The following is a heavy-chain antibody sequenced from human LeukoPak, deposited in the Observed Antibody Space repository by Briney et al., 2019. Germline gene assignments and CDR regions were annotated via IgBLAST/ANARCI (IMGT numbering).Heavy chain of an antibody. CDR1: GFTFSSYS. V-gene: IGHV3-48*01. CDR2: ISSSSSTI. CDR3: ARDQVAGTSNWFDP. D-gene: IGHD6-19*01. Sequence: GGSLRLSCAASGFTFSSYSTNWVRQAPGKGLEWVSYISSSSSTIYYADSVKGRFTISRDNAKNSLYLQMNSLRAEDTAVYYCARDQVAGTSNWFDPWGQGTLVTVSS. J-gene: IGHJ5*02.